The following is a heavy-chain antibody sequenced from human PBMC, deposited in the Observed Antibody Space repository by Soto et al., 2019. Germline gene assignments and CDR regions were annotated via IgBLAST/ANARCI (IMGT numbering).Heavy chain of an antibody. CDR1: GFTVSSNY. J-gene: IGHJ4*02. CDR3: ARGSDSSSWYYFDY. CDR2: IYSGGST. Sequence: GGSLRLSCAASGFTVSSNYMSWVRQAPGKGLEWVSVIYSGGSTYYADSVKGRFTISRDNSKNTLYLQMNSLRADDTAVYYCARGSDSSSWYYFDYWGQGTLVTVSS. D-gene: IGHD6-13*01. V-gene: IGHV3-53*01.